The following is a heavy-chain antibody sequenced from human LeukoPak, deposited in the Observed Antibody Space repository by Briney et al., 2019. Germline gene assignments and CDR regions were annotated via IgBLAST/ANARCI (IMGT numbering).Heavy chain of an antibody. CDR1: GYSISSGYY. CDR2: IYHSGST. D-gene: IGHD3-22*01. Sequence: PSETLSLTCTVSGYSISSGYYWGWIRQPPGKGLEWIGSIYHSGSTYYNPSLKSRVTISVDTSKNQFSLKLSYVTAADTAVYYCARDGNMESYYDSSGYYNWFDPWGQGTLVTVSS. CDR3: ARDGNMESYYDSSGYYNWFDP. J-gene: IGHJ5*02. V-gene: IGHV4-38-2*02.